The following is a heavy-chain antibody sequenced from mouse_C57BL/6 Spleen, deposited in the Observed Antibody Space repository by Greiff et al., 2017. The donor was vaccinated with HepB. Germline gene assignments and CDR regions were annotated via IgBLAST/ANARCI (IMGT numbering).Heavy chain of an antibody. Sequence: VKLQQSGPGLVAPSQSLSITCTVSGFSLTSYAISWVRQPPGKGLEWLGVIWTGGGTNYNSALKSRLSISKDNSKSQVFLKMNSLQTDDTARYYCARWSYSNPWFAYWGQGTLVTVSA. CDR2: IWTGGGT. CDR3: ARWSYSNPWFAY. V-gene: IGHV2-9-1*01. CDR1: GFSLTSYA. D-gene: IGHD2-5*01. J-gene: IGHJ3*01.